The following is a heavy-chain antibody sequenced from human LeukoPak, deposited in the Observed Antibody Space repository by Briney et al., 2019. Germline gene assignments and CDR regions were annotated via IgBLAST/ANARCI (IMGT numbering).Heavy chain of an antibody. V-gene: IGHV3-23*01. CDR1: GFTFSSYA. Sequence: QPGGSLRLSCAASGFTFSSYAMSWVRQAPGKGLEWVSAISGSGGSTYYADSVKGRFTISRDNSKNTVDLQMNSLRAEETAVYYCAKVMRGYSYGYYYGMDVWGQGTTVTVSS. CDR3: AKVMRGYSYGYYYGMDV. J-gene: IGHJ6*02. D-gene: IGHD5-18*01. CDR2: ISGSGGST.